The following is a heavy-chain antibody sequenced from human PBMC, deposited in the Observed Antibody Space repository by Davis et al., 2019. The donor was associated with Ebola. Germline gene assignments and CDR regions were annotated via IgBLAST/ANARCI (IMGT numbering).Heavy chain of an antibody. Sequence: MPSETLSLTCAVYGGSFSGYYWSWIRQPPGKGLEWIGEINHSGSTNYNPSLKSRVTISVDTSKNQFSLKLSSVTAADTAVYYCARHRIVGATKGGWFDPWGQGTLVTVSS. J-gene: IGHJ5*02. CDR3: ARHRIVGATKGGWFDP. CDR1: GGSFSGYY. CDR2: INHSGST. V-gene: IGHV4-34*01. D-gene: IGHD1-26*01.